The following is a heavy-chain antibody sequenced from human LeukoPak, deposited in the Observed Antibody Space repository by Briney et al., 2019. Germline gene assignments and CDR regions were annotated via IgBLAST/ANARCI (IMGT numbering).Heavy chain of an antibody. V-gene: IGHV3-73*01. J-gene: IGHJ3*02. CDR1: GFTFSGSA. CDR3: TRHPITVGATINAFDI. D-gene: IGHD1-26*01. CDR2: IRSKANSYAT. Sequence: TGGSLRLSCAASGFTFSGSAMHWVRQASGKGLEWVGRIRSKANSYATAYAASVKGRFTISRDDSKNTAYLQMNSLKTEDTAVYYCTRHPITVGATINAFDIWGQGTMVTVSS.